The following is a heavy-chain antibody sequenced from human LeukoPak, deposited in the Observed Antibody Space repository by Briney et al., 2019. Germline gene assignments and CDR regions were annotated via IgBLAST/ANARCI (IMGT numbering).Heavy chain of an antibody. Sequence: PGGSLRLSCAASGFSFRTYGMHWVRQAPGKGLEWVAFIRYDGSNTFYADSVEGRFTIYRDDSKNTLYLQMNSLRSEDTAVYYCAREVGSFDYWGQGTLVTVSS. J-gene: IGHJ4*02. CDR1: GFSFRTYG. CDR2: IRYDGSNT. V-gene: IGHV3-30*02. D-gene: IGHD1-26*01. CDR3: AREVGSFDY.